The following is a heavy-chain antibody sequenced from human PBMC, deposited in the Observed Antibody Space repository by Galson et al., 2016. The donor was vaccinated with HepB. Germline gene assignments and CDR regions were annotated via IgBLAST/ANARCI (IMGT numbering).Heavy chain of an antibody. J-gene: IGHJ6*02. CDR2: IYSSGST. CDR3: ARAWGNYGMDV. V-gene: IGHV3-53*01. CDR1: GFTVSTNY. D-gene: IGHD7-27*01. Sequence: SLRLSCAASGFTVSTNYMSWVRQAPGKGLEWVSVIYSSGSTYYADSVKGRFTVSRDNSKNTLYLQMNSLGAEDTAVYYCARAWGNYGMDVWGQGTTVTVAS.